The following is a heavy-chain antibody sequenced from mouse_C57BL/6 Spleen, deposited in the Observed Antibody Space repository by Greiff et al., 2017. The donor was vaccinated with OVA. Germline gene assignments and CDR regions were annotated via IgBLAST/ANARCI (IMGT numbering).Heavy chain of an antibody. V-gene: IGHV1-82*01. CDR2: IYPGDGDT. CDR1: GYAFSSSW. Sequence: VKLQESGPELVKPGASVKISCKASGYAFSSSWMNWVKQRPGKGLEWIGRIYPGDGDTNYNGKFKGKATLTADKSSSTAYMQLSSLTSEDSAVYFCARDQLGRGFAYWGQGTLVTVSA. J-gene: IGHJ3*01. CDR3: ARDQLGRGFAY. D-gene: IGHD4-1*02.